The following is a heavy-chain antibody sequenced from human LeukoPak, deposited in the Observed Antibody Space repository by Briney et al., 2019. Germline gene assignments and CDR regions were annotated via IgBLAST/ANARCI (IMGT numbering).Heavy chain of an antibody. CDR1: GDSVSSNSAA. CDR2: TYYRSKWSN. D-gene: IGHD2-2*01. Sequence: SQTPSLTCAISGDSVSSNSAAWNWIRQSPSRGLEWLGRTYYRSKWSNDYAVSVKSRITISPDTSKNQFSLQLKSVTPEDTAVYYCARGGIGYCSTTRCSFDFWGQGTLVTVSS. J-gene: IGHJ4*02. V-gene: IGHV6-1*01. CDR3: ARGGIGYCSTTRCSFDF.